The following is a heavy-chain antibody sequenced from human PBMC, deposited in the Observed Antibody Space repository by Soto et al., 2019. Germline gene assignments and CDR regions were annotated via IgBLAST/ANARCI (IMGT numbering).Heavy chain of an antibody. CDR2: FSYSGNTYYNRT. D-gene: IGHD3-22*01. CDR1: GGSISSYY. Sequence: SETLSLTCTVSGGSISSYYWGWVRQPPGKGLEWLGYFSYSGNTYYNRTYYNPSVKGRLTISLHKSENQFSLELTSVTAADAALYYCARDFFDSSDYTTNWFDPCGQGTLVTVSS. J-gene: IGHJ5*02. CDR3: ARDFFDSSDYTTNWFDP. V-gene: IGHV4-59*08.